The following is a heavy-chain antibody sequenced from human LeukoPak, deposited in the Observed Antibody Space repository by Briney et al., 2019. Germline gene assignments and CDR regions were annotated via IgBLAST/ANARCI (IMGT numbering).Heavy chain of an antibody. V-gene: IGHV1-2*02. CDR1: GYTFTGYY. CDR2: INPNSGGT. Sequence: GASVKVSCKASGYTFTGYYMHWVRQAPGQGLEWMGWINPNSGGTNYAQKFQGRVTITADESTSTAYMELSSLRSEDTAVCYCAREGEARLAGDIVVVPAPLWGQGTMVTVSS. CDR3: AREGEARLAGDIVVVPAPL. J-gene: IGHJ3*01. D-gene: IGHD2-2*01.